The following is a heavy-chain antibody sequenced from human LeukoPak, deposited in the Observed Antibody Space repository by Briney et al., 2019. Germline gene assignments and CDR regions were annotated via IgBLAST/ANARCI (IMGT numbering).Heavy chain of an antibody. J-gene: IGHJ4*02. CDR1: GFTFSSYW. CDR2: INSDGSST. D-gene: IGHD2/OR15-2a*01. CDR3: ARATSGSKMDY. V-gene: IGHV3-74*01. Sequence: AGGSLRLSCAASGFTFSSYWMHWVRQAPGKGLVWVSRINSDGSSTSYADSVKGRFTISRDNAKNRLYLQMNSLRAEDTAVYYCARATSGSKMDYWGQGTLVTVSS.